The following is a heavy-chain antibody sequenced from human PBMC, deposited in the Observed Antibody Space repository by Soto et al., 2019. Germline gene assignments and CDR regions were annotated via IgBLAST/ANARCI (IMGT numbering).Heavy chain of an antibody. CDR2: IRSKAYGGTT. CDR3: TRGSAGFDFWSGYSPRVYGMDV. J-gene: IGHJ6*02. CDR1: EFTFGDYA. Sequence: GGSLRLSCTASEFTFGDYAMSWVRQAPGKGLEWVGFIRSKAYGGTTEYAASVKGRFTISRDDSKSIAYLQMNSLKTEDTAVYYCTRGSAGFDFWSGYSPRVYGMDVWGQGTTVTVSS. V-gene: IGHV3-49*04. D-gene: IGHD3-3*01.